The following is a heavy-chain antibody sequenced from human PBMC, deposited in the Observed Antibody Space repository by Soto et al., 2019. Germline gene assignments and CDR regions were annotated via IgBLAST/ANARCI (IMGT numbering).Heavy chain of an antibody. J-gene: IGHJ4*02. CDR2: ISYDGSNK. V-gene: IGHV3-30*18. CDR3: AKDLAYDSSGHWEYYFDY. D-gene: IGHD3-22*01. CDR1: GFTFSSYG. Sequence: GGSLRLSCAASGFTFSSYGMHWVRQAPGKGLEWVAVISYDGSNKYYADSVKGRFTISRDNSKNTLYLQMNSLRAEDTAVYYCAKDLAYDSSGHWEYYFDYWGQGTLVTVSS.